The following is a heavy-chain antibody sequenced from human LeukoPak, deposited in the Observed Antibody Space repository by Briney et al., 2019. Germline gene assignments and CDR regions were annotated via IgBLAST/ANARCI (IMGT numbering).Heavy chain of an antibody. CDR2: IFPIFATP. CDR1: GGTFSRYT. CDR3: AIGPEYSSGWYYFDY. V-gene: IGHV1-69*05. J-gene: IGHJ4*02. D-gene: IGHD6-19*01. Sequence: ASVKVSCKASGGTFSRYTMSWVRQAPGQGLEYMGGIFPIFATPNYAQQFQGRVTITTDESTSTTYMQLSSLTSEDTAVYYCAIGPEYSSGWYYFDYWGQGTLVIVST.